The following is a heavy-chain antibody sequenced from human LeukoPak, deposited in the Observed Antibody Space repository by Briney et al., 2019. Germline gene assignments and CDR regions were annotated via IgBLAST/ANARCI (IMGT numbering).Heavy chain of an antibody. J-gene: IGHJ4*02. Sequence: GASVKVSCKASGGTFISYAFSWVRQAPGQGLEWMGGIIPIFGTAHYAQKFQGRVTITADESTSTAYMELSSLRSEDTAVYYCARTSREMTTSTGYFDYWGQGTLVTVSS. V-gene: IGHV1-69*13. CDR2: IIPIFGTA. D-gene: IGHD5-24*01. CDR1: GGTFISYA. CDR3: ARTSREMTTSTGYFDY.